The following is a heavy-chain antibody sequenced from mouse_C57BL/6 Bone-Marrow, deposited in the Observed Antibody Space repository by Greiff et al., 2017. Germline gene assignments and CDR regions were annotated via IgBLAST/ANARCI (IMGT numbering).Heavy chain of an antibody. D-gene: IGHD1-1*01. J-gene: IGHJ4*01. Sequence: VQLQQSGAELVRPGASVKLSCTASGFNIKDDYMHWVKQRPEQGLEWIGWIDPENGDTEYASKFQGKATITADTSSNTAYLQLSSLTSEDTAVYYCTTWGITTVVGRPYAMDYWGQGTSVTVSS. CDR2: IDPENGDT. V-gene: IGHV14-4*01. CDR1: GFNIKDDY. CDR3: TTWGITTVVGRPYAMDY.